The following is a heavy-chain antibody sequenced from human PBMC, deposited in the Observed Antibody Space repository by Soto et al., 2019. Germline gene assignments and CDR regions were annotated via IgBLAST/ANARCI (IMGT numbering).Heavy chain of an antibody. Sequence: PGGSLRLSCAASGFTFSTYAMSWFRQAPGKGLEWVSVISGGGVTTEYADSVKGRFTISRDNSKNTLYLQLNSLRAEDTAIYYCAKYDRFNEDGFNIWSQGTLVTVSS. V-gene: IGHV3-23*01. CDR2: ISGGGVTT. J-gene: IGHJ3*02. CDR1: GFTFSTYA. CDR3: AKYDRFNEDGFNI. D-gene: IGHD3-22*01.